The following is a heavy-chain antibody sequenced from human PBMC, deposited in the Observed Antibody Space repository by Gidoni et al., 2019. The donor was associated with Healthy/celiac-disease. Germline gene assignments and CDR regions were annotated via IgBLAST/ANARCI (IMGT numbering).Heavy chain of an antibody. CDR3: ARTPFEGYCSGGSCYDWGGAFDI. CDR2: IGTAGDT. CDR1: GFTFSSYA. D-gene: IGHD2-15*01. V-gene: IGHV3-13*01. J-gene: IGHJ3*02. Sequence: EVQLVESGGGLVQPGGSLRLSCAASGFTFSSYAMHWVRQATGKGLEWVSAIGTAGDTYYPGSVKGRFTISRENAKNSLYLQMNSLRAEDTAVYYCARTPFEGYCSGGSCYDWGGAFDIWGQGTMVTVSS.